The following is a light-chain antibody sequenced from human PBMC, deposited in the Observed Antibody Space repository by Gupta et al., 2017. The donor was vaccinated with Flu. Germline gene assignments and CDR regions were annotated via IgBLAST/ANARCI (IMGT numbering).Light chain of an antibody. Sequence: QSILTQPPSMSAAPGQKVAISCSGTSFNVGSNYVAWYQQLPGTAPKLLIYDDNKRPSGIPERFSCSRSGTSATLGIAGLQTGDEATYYCGTWDMSLNAAVFGGGTKVTVL. CDR1: SFNVGSNY. CDR2: DDN. V-gene: IGLV1-51*01. J-gene: IGLJ3*02. CDR3: GTWDMSLNAAV.